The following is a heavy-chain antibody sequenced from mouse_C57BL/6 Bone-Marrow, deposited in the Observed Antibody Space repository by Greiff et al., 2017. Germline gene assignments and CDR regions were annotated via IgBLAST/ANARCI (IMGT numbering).Heavy chain of an antibody. CDR1: GYTFTSYW. CDR3: AREGGWDDVDY. D-gene: IGHD4-1*01. CDR2: INPSNGGT. Sequence: QVQLQQPGTELVKPGASVKLSCKASGYTFTSYWMHWVKQRPGQGLEWIGNINPSNGGTNYNEKFKSKATLTVDKSSSTAYLQLSSLTSKDSAVYYCAREGGWDDVDYWGQGTTLTVSS. J-gene: IGHJ2*01. V-gene: IGHV1-53*01.